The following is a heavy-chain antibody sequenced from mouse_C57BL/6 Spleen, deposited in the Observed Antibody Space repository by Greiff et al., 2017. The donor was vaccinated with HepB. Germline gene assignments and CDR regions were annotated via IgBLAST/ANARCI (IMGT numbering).Heavy chain of an antibody. Sequence: VQLQQSGAELVKPGASVKLSCKASGYTFTGYWIEWVKQRPGHGLEWIGEILPGSGSTNYNEKFTGKATLTADTSSNTAYMQLSRLTTEDSAIYYCSAIYYDYPLCAYWGQGTLVTVAA. D-gene: IGHD2-4*01. CDR3: SAIYYDYPLCAY. CDR2: ILPGSGST. J-gene: IGHJ3*01. V-gene: IGHV1-9*01. CDR1: GYTFTGYW.